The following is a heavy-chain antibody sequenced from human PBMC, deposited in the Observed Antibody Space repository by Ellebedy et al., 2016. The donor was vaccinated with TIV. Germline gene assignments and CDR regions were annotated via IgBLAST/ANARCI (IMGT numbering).Heavy chain of an antibody. D-gene: IGHD3-3*01. CDR3: AREYYDFWSGYRGGLGFDP. CDR2: IYPGDSDT. Sequence: GGSLRLSCKGSGYSFTSYWIGWVRQMPGKGLDGMGTIYPGDSDTKYSPSFQGQVTISADKSISTAYLQWSSLKASDTAMYYCAREYYDFWSGYRGGLGFDPWGQGTLVTVSS. J-gene: IGHJ5*02. V-gene: IGHV5-51*01. CDR1: GYSFTSYW.